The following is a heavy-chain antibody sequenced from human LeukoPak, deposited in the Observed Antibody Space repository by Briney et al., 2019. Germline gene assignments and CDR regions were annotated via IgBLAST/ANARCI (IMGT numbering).Heavy chain of an antibody. V-gene: IGHV3-74*01. CDR2: IKTDGIGV. D-gene: IGHD3-10*01. CDR3: AKDGAGIDYFDY. Sequence: GGSLRLSCGASGFIFSSCWMHWVRQCPGKGLEWVARIKTDGIGVNYADSVKGRFTISRDNAKNTLYLQMNSLRAEDTAVYYCAKDGAGIDYFDYWGQGTLVTVSS. J-gene: IGHJ4*02. CDR1: GFIFSSCW.